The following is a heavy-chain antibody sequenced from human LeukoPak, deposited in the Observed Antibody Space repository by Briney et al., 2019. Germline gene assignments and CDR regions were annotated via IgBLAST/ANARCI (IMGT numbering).Heavy chain of an antibody. V-gene: IGHV4-59*11. CDR1: AGSISSHY. Sequence: SETLSLTCTVSAGSISSHYWSWIRQPPGKGLEWIGYIYYSGSTNYNPSLKSRVTISVDTSKNQFSLKLSSVTAADTAVYYCARGRGRWDPLAYWGQGTLVTVSS. CDR2: IYYSGST. CDR3: ARGRGRWDPLAY. D-gene: IGHD1-26*01. J-gene: IGHJ4*02.